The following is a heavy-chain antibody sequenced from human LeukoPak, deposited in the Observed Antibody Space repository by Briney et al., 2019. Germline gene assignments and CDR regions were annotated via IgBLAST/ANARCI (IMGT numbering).Heavy chain of an antibody. D-gene: IGHD1-20*01. J-gene: IGHJ4*02. CDR1: GFTFSSYS. CDR3: AANWNPGLFDY. Sequence: GGSLRLSCAASGFTFSSYSMNWVRQAPGKGLEWVSSISSRSSYIYYADSVKGRFTISRDNAKNSLYLQMNSLRAEDTAVYYCAANWNPGLFDYWGQGTLVTVSS. V-gene: IGHV3-21*01. CDR2: ISSRSSYI.